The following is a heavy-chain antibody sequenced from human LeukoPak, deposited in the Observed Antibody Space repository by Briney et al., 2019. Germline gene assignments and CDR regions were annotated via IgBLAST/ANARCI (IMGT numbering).Heavy chain of an antibody. V-gene: IGHV4-34*01. J-gene: IGHJ3*02. Sequence: SETLSLTCAVYGGSFSGYYWSWIRQPPGKGLEWIGEINHSGSTNYNPSLKSRVTISVDTSKNQFSLKLSSVTAADTAVYYCARFNWNDDALDIWGQGTMVTVSS. CDR3: ARFNWNDDALDI. CDR2: INHSGST. CDR1: GGSFSGYY. D-gene: IGHD1-20*01.